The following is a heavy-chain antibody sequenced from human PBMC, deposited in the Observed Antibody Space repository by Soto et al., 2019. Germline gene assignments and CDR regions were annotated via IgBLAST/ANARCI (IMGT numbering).Heavy chain of an antibody. V-gene: IGHV3-15*01. D-gene: IGHD3-3*01. CDR1: GFTFSNAW. CDR2: IKSKTDGGTT. CDR3: TTEGRFWSGYFFYYGMDV. Sequence: NPGGSLRLSCAASGFTFSNAWMSWVRQAPGKGLEWVGRIKSKTDGGTTDYAAPVKGRFTISRDDSKNTLYLQMNSLKTEDTAVYYCTTEGRFWSGYFFYYGMDVWGQGTTVTVSS. J-gene: IGHJ6*02.